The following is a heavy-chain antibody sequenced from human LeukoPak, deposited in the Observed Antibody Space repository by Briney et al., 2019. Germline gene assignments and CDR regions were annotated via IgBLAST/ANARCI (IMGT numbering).Heavy chain of an antibody. D-gene: IGHD2-15*01. V-gene: IGHV3-21*01. CDR2: ISSGSGYI. CDR1: GFTFSSYS. Sequence: GGSLRLSCAASGFTFSSYSMNWVRQAPGKGLEWVSSISSGSGYIYYADSVKGRFTISRDNAKNSLYLQMNSLRAEDTAVYYCARVPLGAVVGDGDYWGQGTLVTVSS. J-gene: IGHJ4*02. CDR3: ARVPLGAVVGDGDY.